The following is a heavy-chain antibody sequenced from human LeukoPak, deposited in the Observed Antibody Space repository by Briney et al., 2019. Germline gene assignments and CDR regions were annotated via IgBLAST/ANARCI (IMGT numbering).Heavy chain of an antibody. CDR2: ISAYNGNI. CDR3: AVMGSGWYYFVY. Sequence: ASVKVFCKASGYTFTDFGISWVRQASAQGLEWMGWISAYNGNINYAENLQGRVNMTKDTSTNTAYMELRSLKSDDTAVDYCAVMGSGWYYFVYWGQGALVTVSS. J-gene: IGHJ4*02. CDR1: GYTFTDFG. D-gene: IGHD6-19*01. V-gene: IGHV1-18*01.